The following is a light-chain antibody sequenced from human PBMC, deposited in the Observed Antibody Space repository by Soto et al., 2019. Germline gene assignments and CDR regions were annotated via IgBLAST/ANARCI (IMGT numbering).Light chain of an antibody. CDR3: QRYNNYPYT. CDR1: QSISSW. J-gene: IGKJ2*01. V-gene: IGKV1-5*01. Sequence: DIQMTQSPSNLSASVGDKVTITCRAGQSISSWLAWYQQKPGKAPKLLIYDASTMESGAPTRFSGSGSGTEFSLTISSLQPDDFSTYYCQRYNNYPYTFGQGTKLEIK. CDR2: DAS.